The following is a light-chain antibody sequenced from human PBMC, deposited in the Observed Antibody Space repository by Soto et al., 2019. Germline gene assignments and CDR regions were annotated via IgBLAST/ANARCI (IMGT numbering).Light chain of an antibody. Sequence: QSVLTQPPSASGSPGQSVTISCTGTSSDVGGYNYVSWYQQYAGRAPKVMIYEVTKRPSGVPDRFSGSKSGNTASLTVSGLQAEDEADYYCSSYAASNNFYFVFGGGTKVTVL. CDR1: SSDVGGYNY. CDR2: EVT. V-gene: IGLV2-8*01. CDR3: SSYAASNNFYFV. J-gene: IGLJ3*02.